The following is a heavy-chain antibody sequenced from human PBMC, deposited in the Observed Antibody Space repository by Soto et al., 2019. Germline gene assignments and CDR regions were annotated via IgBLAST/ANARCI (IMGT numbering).Heavy chain of an antibody. D-gene: IGHD5-12*01. J-gene: IGHJ4*02. CDR2: IYYSGST. CDR3: AREGLGDGYRNHFDY. CDR1: CGSMNSYY. Sequence: SETLSLTCTVSCGSMNSYYWNWIRQPPGKGLEWIGYIYYSGSTNYNPSLKSRVTISVDTSKNQFSLKLSSVTAADTALYYCAREGLGDGYRNHFDYWGQGTLVTVSS. V-gene: IGHV4-59*01.